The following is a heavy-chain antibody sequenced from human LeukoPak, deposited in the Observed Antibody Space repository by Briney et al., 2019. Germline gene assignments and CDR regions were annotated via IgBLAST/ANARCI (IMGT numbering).Heavy chain of an antibody. CDR3: AKRSGSYIRGDAFDI. J-gene: IGHJ3*02. V-gene: IGHV3-23*01. Sequence: GGSLRLSCAASGFTFSSYAMSWVRQAPGQGLEWVSAISGSGGSTYYADSVKGRFTISRDNSKNTLYLQMNSLRAEDTAVYYCAKRSGSYIRGDAFDIWGQGTMVTVSS. D-gene: IGHD1-26*01. CDR2: ISGSGGST. CDR1: GFTFSSYA.